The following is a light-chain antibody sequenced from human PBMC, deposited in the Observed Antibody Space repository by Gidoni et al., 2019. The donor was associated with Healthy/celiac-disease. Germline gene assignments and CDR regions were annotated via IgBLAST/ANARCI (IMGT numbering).Light chain of an antibody. CDR2: DAS. V-gene: IGKV3-11*01. Sequence: EIVLTQSPATLSLSPGERATLSCRASQSVSSYLAWYPQKPGQAPRLLIYDASNRATGIPARFSGSGSGTDFTLTISSLEPEDFAVYYCQRRSNWSLWTFGQXTKVEIK. J-gene: IGKJ1*01. CDR3: QRRSNWSLWT. CDR1: QSVSSY.